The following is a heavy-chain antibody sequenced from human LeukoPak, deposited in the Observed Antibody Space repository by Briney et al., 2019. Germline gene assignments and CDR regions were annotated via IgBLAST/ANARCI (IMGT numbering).Heavy chain of an antibody. CDR2: IYTSGST. Sequence: SETLSLTCTVSGGSISSYYWSWDRQPQGKGMEWDGYIYTSGSTNYNPSLKSRVTISVDTSQNQFSLKLSSVTAADTAVYYCARDRVGQQLVGRNYYYYYMDVWGKGTTVTISS. CDR3: ARDRVGQQLVGRNYYYYYMDV. V-gene: IGHV4-59*01. J-gene: IGHJ6*03. D-gene: IGHD6-13*01. CDR1: GGSISSYY.